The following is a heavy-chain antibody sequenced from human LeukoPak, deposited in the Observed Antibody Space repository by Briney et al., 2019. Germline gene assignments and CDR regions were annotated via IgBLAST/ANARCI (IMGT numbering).Heavy chain of an antibody. CDR3: TPGPSYGYEW. Sequence: GGSLKLSCAASGMTFSDHWMHWVRQVPGKGLVWVSLIKTDGRTTIYADSVKGRFTISRDNGKSTLYLQMNSLRAEDTAIYSCTPGPSYGYEWWGQGTVVTVSS. J-gene: IGHJ1*01. D-gene: IGHD3-16*01. V-gene: IGHV3-74*01. CDR2: IKTDGRTT. CDR1: GMTFSDHW.